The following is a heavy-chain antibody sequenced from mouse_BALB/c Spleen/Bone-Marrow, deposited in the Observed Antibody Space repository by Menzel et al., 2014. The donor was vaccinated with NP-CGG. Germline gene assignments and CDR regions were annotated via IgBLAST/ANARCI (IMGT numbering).Heavy chain of an antibody. D-gene: IGHD1-1*01. J-gene: IGHJ4*01. CDR3: ARRGGSSYNYAMDY. V-gene: IGHV3-8*02. CDR1: GDSITSCY. Sequence: VQLQQSGPSLVKPSQTLSLTCSVTGDSITSCYWNWIRKFPGNKLEYMGYISYSGSTYYNPPLKSRISITRDTSKNQYYLQLNSVTAEDTATYYCARRGGSSYNYAMDYWGQGTSVTVSS. CDR2: ISYSGST.